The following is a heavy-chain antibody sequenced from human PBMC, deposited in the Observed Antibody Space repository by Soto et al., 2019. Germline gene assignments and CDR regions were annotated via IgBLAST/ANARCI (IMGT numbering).Heavy chain of an antibody. Sequence: GASVTVSCKASVYTFTSYDINWVRQATGQGLEWMGWMNPNSGNTGYAQKFQGRVTMTRNTSISTAYMELSSLRSEDTAVYYCARGLWRLRGISSSYVGYSGYWGQGTLVTVSS. D-gene: IGHD6-6*01. CDR3: ARGLWRLRGISSSYVGYSGY. J-gene: IGHJ4*02. CDR1: VYTFTSYD. V-gene: IGHV1-8*01. CDR2: MNPNSGNT.